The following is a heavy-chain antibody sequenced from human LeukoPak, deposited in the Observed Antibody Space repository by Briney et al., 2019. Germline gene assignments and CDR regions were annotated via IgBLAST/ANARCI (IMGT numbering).Heavy chain of an antibody. J-gene: IGHJ6*03. CDR3: ARDSPSFYSYYYYMDV. Sequence: GASVKVSCKVSGYTLTELSMHWVRQAPGKGLEWMGGFDPEDGETIYAQKFQGRVTMTRDTSISTAYMELSRLRSDDTAVYYCARDSPSFYSYYYYMDVWGKGTTVTISS. CDR1: GYTLTELS. V-gene: IGHV1-24*01. CDR2: FDPEDGET.